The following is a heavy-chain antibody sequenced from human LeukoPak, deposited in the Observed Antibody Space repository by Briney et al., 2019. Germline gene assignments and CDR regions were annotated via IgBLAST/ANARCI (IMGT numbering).Heavy chain of an antibody. CDR3: MGSIGY. CDR1: GFTFNNYW. Sequence: PGGSLRLSCAASGFTFNNYWMHWVRQAPGRGLVWVSRISTDGSRTNYADSVKGRFTISRDNAKNTVYLQMNSLRAEDTAVYYCMGSIGYWGQGTLVTVSS. V-gene: IGHV3-74*01. CDR2: ISTDGSRT. J-gene: IGHJ4*02. D-gene: IGHD2-15*01.